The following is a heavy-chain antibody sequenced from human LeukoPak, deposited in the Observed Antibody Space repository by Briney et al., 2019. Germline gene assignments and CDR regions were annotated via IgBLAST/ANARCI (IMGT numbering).Heavy chain of an antibody. CDR3: ARGFSSGYFYFDY. CDR2: IIPIFGTA. J-gene: IGHJ4*02. D-gene: IGHD3-22*01. Sequence: SVKVSCKASGGTFSSYAISWVRQAPGQGLEWMGGIIPIFGTANYAQKFQGRVTITADESTSTAYMELSSLRSEDTAVYYCARGFSSGYFYFDYWGQGTLVTVSS. V-gene: IGHV1-69*13. CDR1: GGTFSSYA.